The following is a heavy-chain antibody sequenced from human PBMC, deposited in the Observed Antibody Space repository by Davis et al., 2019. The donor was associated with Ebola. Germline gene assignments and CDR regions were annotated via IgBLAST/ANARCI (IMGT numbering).Heavy chain of an antibody. CDR2: ISSSGGST. J-gene: IGHJ5*02. CDR3: ARVRYNWNAPWFDP. CDR1: GFTLTSYG. Sequence: GESLKISCAASGFTLTSYGMSWVRQAPGKGLEWVSGISSSGGSTYYGDSVKGRFTISRDDSKNTLYLQMNSLRAEDTAVYYCARVRYNWNAPWFDPWGQGTLATVSS. D-gene: IGHD1-20*01. V-gene: IGHV3-23*01.